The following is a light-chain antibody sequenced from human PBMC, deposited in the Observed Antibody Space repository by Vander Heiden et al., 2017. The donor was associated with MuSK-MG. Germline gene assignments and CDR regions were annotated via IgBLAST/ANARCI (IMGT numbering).Light chain of an antibody. CDR3: QQRSNWPPEDT. CDR1: QSVSSY. V-gene: IGKV3-11*01. Sequence: EIVLTQSPATLSLSPWERATLSCRASQSVSSYLAWYQQKPGPAPRLLIYDASNRATGIPARFSGSGSGTDFTLTIRSLEPEDFAVYYCQQRSNWPPEDTFGQGTKLEIK. J-gene: IGKJ2*01. CDR2: DAS.